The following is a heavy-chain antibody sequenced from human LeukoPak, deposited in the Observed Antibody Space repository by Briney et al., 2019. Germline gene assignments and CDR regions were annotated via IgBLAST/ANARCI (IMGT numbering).Heavy chain of an antibody. Sequence: SETLSLTCGVSGGSISSTNWWSWVRQPPGQGLEWIGYVFDSGGTNYNPSLKSRVTISVDTSKKQFSLKLSSVTAADAAVYYCARGYSSSWNYFDYWGQGTLVTVSS. D-gene: IGHD6-13*01. V-gene: IGHV4-4*02. CDR2: VFDSGGT. CDR1: GGSISSTNW. CDR3: ARGYSSSWNYFDY. J-gene: IGHJ4*02.